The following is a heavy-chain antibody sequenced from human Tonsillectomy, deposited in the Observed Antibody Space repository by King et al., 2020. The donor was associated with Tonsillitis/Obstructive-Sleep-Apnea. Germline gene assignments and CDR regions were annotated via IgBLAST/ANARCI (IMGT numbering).Heavy chain of an antibody. CDR3: ARPLMITFGGVIPGWFDP. CDR2: RKQDGSEK. V-gene: IGHV3-7*04. D-gene: IGHD3-16*02. Sequence: VQMGESGGGGVQPGGGMRLEWADSGCTWRSYWMRWGRKAPGKGREGEANRKQDGSEKYYVDSVKGRFTSSRDNAKNSLYLQMNSLRAEDTAVYYCARPLMITFGGVIPGWFDPWGQGTLVTVSS. J-gene: IGHJ5*02. CDR1: GCTWRSYW.